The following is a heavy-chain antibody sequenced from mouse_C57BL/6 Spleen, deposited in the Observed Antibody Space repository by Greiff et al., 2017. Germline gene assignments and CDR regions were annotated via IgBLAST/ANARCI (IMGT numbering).Heavy chain of an antibody. Sequence: VQLKESGPELVKPGASVKIPCKASGYTFTDYNMDWVKQSHGKSLEWIGDINPNNGGTIYNQKFKGKATLTVDKSSSTAYMELRSLTSEDTAVYYCARGGTTVPFAYWGQGTLVTVSA. V-gene: IGHV1-18*01. CDR1: GYTFTDYN. D-gene: IGHD1-1*01. J-gene: IGHJ3*01. CDR3: ARGGTTVPFAY. CDR2: INPNNGGT.